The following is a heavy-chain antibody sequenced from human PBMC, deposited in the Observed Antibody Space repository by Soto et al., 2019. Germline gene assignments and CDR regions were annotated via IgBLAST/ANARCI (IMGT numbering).Heavy chain of an antibody. CDR1: GGTFSSYA. Sequence: SVKVSCKASGGTFSSYAISWVRQAPGQGLEWMGGIIPIFGTANYAQKFQGRVTITADESTSTAYMELSSLRSEDTAVYYCARGSIFGVVIMGFDYWGQGTLVTVSS. D-gene: IGHD3-3*01. CDR3: ARGSIFGVVIMGFDY. V-gene: IGHV1-69*13. CDR2: IIPIFGTA. J-gene: IGHJ4*02.